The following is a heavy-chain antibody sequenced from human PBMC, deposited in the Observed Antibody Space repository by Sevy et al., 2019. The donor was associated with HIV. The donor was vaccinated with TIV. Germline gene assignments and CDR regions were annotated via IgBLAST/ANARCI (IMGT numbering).Heavy chain of an antibody. CDR2: ISGSGGST. J-gene: IGHJ6*03. Sequence: GGSLRLSCAASGFTFSSYAMSWVRQAPGKGLEWVSAISGSGGSTYYADSVKGRFNISTDNSKNTLYLQMNSLRAEETAVYYWAKGAVEYSRSLGVYYYYYMDVWGKGTTVTVSS. CDR1: GFTFSSYA. CDR3: AKGAVEYSRSLGVYYYYYMDV. D-gene: IGHD6-6*01. V-gene: IGHV3-23*01.